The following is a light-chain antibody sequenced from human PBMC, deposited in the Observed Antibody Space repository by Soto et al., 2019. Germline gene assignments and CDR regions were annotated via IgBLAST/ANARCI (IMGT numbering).Light chain of an antibody. Sequence: VLTQSPGTLSLSPGERATLSCRASQSVRSSYLAWYQQKPGQAPRLLIYGASSRATGIPDRFSGSGSGTDFTLTISRLEPEDFAVYYCQQYGSSPWTFGQGTKVDIK. CDR3: QQYGSSPWT. CDR2: GAS. V-gene: IGKV3-20*01. J-gene: IGKJ1*01. CDR1: QSVRSSY.